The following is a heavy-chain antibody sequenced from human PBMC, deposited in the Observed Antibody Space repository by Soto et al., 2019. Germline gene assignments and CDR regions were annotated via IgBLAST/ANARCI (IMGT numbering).Heavy chain of an antibody. J-gene: IGHJ4*02. D-gene: IGHD2-15*01. CDR2: IIPIFGTA. CDR3: ARGGAMVAADYYFDY. V-gene: IGHV1-69*06. Sequence: QVQLVQSGAEVKKPGSSVKVSCKASGGTFSSYAISWVRQAPGQGLEWMGGIIPIFGTANYAQKFQGRVRITADKSTSTAYMELRSLRSEDTAVYYCARGGAMVAADYYFDYWGQGTLVTVSS. CDR1: GGTFSSYA.